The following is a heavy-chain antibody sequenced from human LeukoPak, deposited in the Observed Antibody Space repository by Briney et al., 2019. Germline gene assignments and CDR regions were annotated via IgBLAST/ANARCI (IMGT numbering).Heavy chain of an antibody. CDR2: ISTGGTYI. V-gene: IGHV3-21*01. J-gene: IGHJ4*02. CDR1: GFTLSGYA. Sequence: GSLRLPCAAFGFTLSGYAMNWVRQAPGEGLEWVSSISTGGTYIYYAESVKGRFTISRDDAKNSLYLQMNGLRAEDTAVYYCVRGVKYDNSGFYYLDYWGQGTLVTASS. CDR3: VRGVKYDNSGFYYLDY. D-gene: IGHD3-22*01.